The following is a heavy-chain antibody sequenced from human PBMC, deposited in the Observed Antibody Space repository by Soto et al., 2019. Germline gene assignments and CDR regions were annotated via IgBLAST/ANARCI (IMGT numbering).Heavy chain of an antibody. CDR1: GFTFSNYG. Sequence: QVQLVESGGGVVQPGRSLRLSCAAYGFTFSNYGMHWVRQAPGKGLEWLAVIINDGSDEKYGDSVKGRVTISRDNSKNTLYLQINSLRVEDTAVYYCARDDDRPDNGLDMWGQGTVVTVSS. J-gene: IGHJ3*02. V-gene: IGHV3-33*05. CDR2: IINDGSDE. D-gene: IGHD2-8*01. CDR3: ARDDDRPDNGLDM.